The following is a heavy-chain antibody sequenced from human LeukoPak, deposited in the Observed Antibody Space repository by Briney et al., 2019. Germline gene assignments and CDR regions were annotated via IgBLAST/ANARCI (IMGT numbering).Heavy chain of an antibody. D-gene: IGHD6-13*01. Sequence: PGGSLRLSCAASGFTFSRYGMHWVRQAPDKGLEWVAVISCDGSNKYHADSVKGRFTISRDNSKNTLYLQMNSLRAEDTAVYYCAKDRDIAAAGYYFDYWGQGTLVTVSS. CDR1: GFTFSRYG. J-gene: IGHJ4*02. CDR2: ISCDGSNK. V-gene: IGHV3-30*18. CDR3: AKDRDIAAAGYYFDY.